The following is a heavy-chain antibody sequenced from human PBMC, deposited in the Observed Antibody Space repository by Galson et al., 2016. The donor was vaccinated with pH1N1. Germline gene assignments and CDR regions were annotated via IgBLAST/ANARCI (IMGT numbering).Heavy chain of an antibody. Sequence: TLSLTCIVSGASVSSGEYYWSWIRQPPGKGLKWIAYIYYSGSTYYNPSLKSRVTISSDMSKNHFSLRLSSVTAADTAMYYCARGIRGSQPDRTYHFDFWGQGALVSVSS. CDR1: GASVSSGEYY. J-gene: IGHJ4*02. CDR2: IYYSGST. D-gene: IGHD1-26*01. CDR3: ARGIRGSQPDRTYHFDF. V-gene: IGHV4-30-4*01.